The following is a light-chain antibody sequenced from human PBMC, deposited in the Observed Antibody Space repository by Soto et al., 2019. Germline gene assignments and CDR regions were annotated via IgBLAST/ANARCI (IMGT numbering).Light chain of an antibody. CDR2: DAS. CDR1: QSINTD. CDR3: QQRSNWPPLT. J-gene: IGKJ4*01. V-gene: IGKV3-11*01. Sequence: EIVLTQSPATLSLSPGERATLSCRASQSINTDLAWYQQKPGQAPRLLIYDASNRATGIPARFSGHGSGTDFTLTIGSLEPEDFAVYYCQQRSNWPPLTFGGGTKVELK.